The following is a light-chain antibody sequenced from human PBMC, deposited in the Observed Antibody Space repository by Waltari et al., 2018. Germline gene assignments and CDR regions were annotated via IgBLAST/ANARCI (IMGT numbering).Light chain of an antibody. J-gene: IGKJ1*01. CDR2: KAS. CDR1: QSISSW. Sequence: SVGDRVTITCRASQSISSWLAWYQQKPGKAPKLLIYKASSLESGVPSRFSGSGSGTEFTLTISSLQPDDFATYYCQQYNSYSWTFGQGTKVEIK. V-gene: IGKV1-5*03. CDR3: QQYNSYSWT.